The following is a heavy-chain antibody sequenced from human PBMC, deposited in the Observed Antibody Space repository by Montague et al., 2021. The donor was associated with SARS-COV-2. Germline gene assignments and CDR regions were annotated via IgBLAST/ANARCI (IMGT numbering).Heavy chain of an antibody. CDR1: GASINSFY. CDR3: ATQASGFTSGSLDY. D-gene: IGHD5-12*01. CDR2: IHQSWST. Sequence: SETLSLTCTVSGASINSFYWSWVRQSPGKRMEWIGYIHQSWSTKYNPSLHSRVTMSLDTSRNQLSLKLTSVTAAATAIYYCATQASGFTSGSLDYWGQGTLVTVSS. V-gene: IGHV4-59*08. J-gene: IGHJ4*02.